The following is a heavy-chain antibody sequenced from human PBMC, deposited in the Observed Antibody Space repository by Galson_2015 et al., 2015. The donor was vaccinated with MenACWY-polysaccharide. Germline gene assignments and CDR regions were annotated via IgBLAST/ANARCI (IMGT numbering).Heavy chain of an antibody. Sequence: ALSLGGAASGVTVGASWVTWVHQASLGGLEGVANIRKDGSEEYYVDSVKGRFTTSRDNAKNSLYLQMNSLRAEDTTVYYCAGELGCNWFDLWGLGTLVTVSS. CDR2: IRKDGSEE. V-gene: IGHV3-7*01. D-gene: IGHD2/OR15-2a*01. CDR1: GVTVGASW. J-gene: IGHJ5*02. CDR3: AGELGCNWFDL.